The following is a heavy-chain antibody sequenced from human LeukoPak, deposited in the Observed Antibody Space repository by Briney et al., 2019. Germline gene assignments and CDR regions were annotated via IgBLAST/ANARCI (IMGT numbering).Heavy chain of an antibody. Sequence: SETLSLTCTVSGGSISSYYWSWIRQPPGKGLEWIGYIYYSGSTNYNPSLKSRVTISVDTSKNQFSLKLSSVTAADTAVYYCARALRFLEWLFDYWGQGTLVTVSS. J-gene: IGHJ4*02. CDR3: ARALRFLEWLFDY. D-gene: IGHD3-3*01. V-gene: IGHV4-59*12. CDR1: GGSISSYY. CDR2: IYYSGST.